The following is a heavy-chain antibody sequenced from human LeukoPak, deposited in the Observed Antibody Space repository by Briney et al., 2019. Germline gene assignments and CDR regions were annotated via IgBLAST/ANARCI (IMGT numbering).Heavy chain of an antibody. D-gene: IGHD3-3*01. CDR3: ARDPGSGYYKGYYYMDV. CDR2: ISSSSSTI. J-gene: IGHJ6*03. CDR1: GFTFSSYS. V-gene: IGHV3-48*01. Sequence: GGSLRLSCAASGFTFSSYSMNWVRQAPGKGLEWVSYISSSSSTIYYADSVKGRFTISRDNAKNSLYLQMNSLRAEDTAVYYCARDPGSGYYKGYYYMDVWGKGTTVTVSS.